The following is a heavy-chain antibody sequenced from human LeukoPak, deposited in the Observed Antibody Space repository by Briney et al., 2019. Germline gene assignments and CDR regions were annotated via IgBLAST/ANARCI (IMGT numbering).Heavy chain of an antibody. CDR1: GFTFSTSN. CDR2: ISGTGTAI. Sequence: GGSLRLSCAASGFTFSTSNMHWVRQAPGKGLEWVSFISGTGTAIYYADSVKGRFTISRDIARKSLYLQMDSLRAEDTAVYYCANDRGYCSGGSCYYLDFWGQGTLVTVSS. D-gene: IGHD2-15*01. J-gene: IGHJ4*02. V-gene: IGHV3-48*01. CDR3: ANDRGYCSGGSCYYLDF.